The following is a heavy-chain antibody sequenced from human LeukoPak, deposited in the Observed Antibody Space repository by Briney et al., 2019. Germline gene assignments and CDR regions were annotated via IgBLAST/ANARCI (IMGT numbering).Heavy chain of an antibody. CDR3: ARGLRREQQLLRAFDY. CDR1: GYTFTIYD. J-gene: IGHJ4*02. Sequence: ASVKVACKASGYTFTIYDINWVRQATGQGLEWVGWMNPNSGNTGYAQKFQGRVAMTWNTSISTAYMDLSSLRSEDTALYYCARGLRREQQLLRAFDYWGQGTLVTVSS. V-gene: IGHV1-8*01. CDR2: MNPNSGNT. D-gene: IGHD6-13*01.